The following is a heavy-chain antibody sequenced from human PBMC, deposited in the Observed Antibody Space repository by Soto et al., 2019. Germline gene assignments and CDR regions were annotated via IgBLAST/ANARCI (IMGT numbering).Heavy chain of an antibody. CDR2: IYHSGST. CDR1: VGSISSSNW. Sequence: SDTLSLTCAVSVGSISSSNWWSWVRQPPGKGMEWIGEIYHSGSTNYNPSLKSRDTISVDKSKNQFSLKLSSVTAADTAVYYCARIKTGGYYGMDVWGQGTTVT. J-gene: IGHJ6*02. CDR3: ARIKTGGYYGMDV. D-gene: IGHD7-27*01. V-gene: IGHV4-4*02.